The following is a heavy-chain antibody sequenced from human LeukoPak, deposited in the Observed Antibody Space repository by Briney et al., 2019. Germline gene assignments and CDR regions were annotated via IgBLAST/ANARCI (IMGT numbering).Heavy chain of an antibody. J-gene: IGHJ4*02. CDR1: GGSIRSSSHY. V-gene: IGHV4-39*01. CDR2: IYYSGST. D-gene: IGHD4-17*01. CDR3: ARHLRSGGDYGDPPGHY. Sequence: SETLSLTCTVSGGSIRSSSHYWGWIRQPPGKGLEWIGSIYYSGSTAYNPSLKSRVTISLDTSKSQFSLKLSSVTAADTAVYYCARHLRSGGDYGDPPGHYWGQGTLVTVSS.